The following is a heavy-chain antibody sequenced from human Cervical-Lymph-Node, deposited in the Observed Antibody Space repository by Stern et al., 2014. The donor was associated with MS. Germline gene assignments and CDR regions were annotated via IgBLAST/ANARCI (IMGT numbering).Heavy chain of an antibody. J-gene: IGHJ4*02. CDR3: ARDHTAMGFGF. V-gene: IGHV1-46*04. Sequence: QVQLVQSGAEVKQPGASVKVSCKATGYTFINFYMHWVRQAPGQGLEWMGISSPSDDSTSYEETLQGRVAMTRDTSTNTFYMELGSLRSEDTAVYCCARDHTAMGFGFWGQGTLVTVSS. CDR2: SSPSDDST. CDR1: GYTFINFY. D-gene: IGHD5-18*01.